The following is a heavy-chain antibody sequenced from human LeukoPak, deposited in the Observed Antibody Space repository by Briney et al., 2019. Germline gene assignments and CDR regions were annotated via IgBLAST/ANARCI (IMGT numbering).Heavy chain of an antibody. CDR3: AKDPIFSGSYGVFDY. V-gene: IGHV3-23*01. CDR2: IIDSGNSI. J-gene: IGHJ4*02. Sequence: HPGKSLRLSCAASGFTFSGYPIHWVRQAPGKGLEWVSTIIDSGNSIYYADSAEGRFTISRDNSKNTLYLQMNSLRAGDTAVYYCAKDPIFSGSYGVFDYWGLGTLVTVSS. D-gene: IGHD1-26*01. CDR1: GFTFSGYP.